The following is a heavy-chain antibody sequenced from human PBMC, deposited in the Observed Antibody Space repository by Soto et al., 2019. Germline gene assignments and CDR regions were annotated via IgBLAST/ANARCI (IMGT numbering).Heavy chain of an antibody. V-gene: IGHV1-46*03. CDR2: INPSDSST. CDR1: GYTVPSNY. Sequence: QVYLVQSGAEVKKPGASVKLSCKASGYTVPSNYLYWVRQAPGQGLECLGMINPSDSSTTYARNCQGRVAMPRETSTSTVDIGVARLRSEDTAVYYCVRGSSNWLGHFALWGRGTMVTVSS. J-gene: IGHJ2*01. CDR3: VRGSSNWLGHFAL. D-gene: IGHD4-4*01.